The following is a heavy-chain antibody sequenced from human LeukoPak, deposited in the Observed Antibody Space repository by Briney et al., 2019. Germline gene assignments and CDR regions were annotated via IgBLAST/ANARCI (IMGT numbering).Heavy chain of an antibody. CDR1: DYSISSGYY. J-gene: IGHJ5*02. Sequence: PSETLSLTCSVSDYSISSGYYWSWIRQPPGNGLEWIGYIYYSGITNYNPSLKSRVTISVDTSKNQFSLKLSSVTAADTAVYYCARVTYSSSFWFDPWGQGTLVTVSS. D-gene: IGHD6-6*01. CDR2: IYYSGIT. V-gene: IGHV4-61*01. CDR3: ARVTYSSSFWFDP.